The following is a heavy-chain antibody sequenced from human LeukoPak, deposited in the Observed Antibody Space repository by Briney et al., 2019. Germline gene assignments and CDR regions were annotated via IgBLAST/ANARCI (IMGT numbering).Heavy chain of an antibody. J-gene: IGHJ4*02. CDR2: ISGSGGST. V-gene: IGHV3-23*01. Sequence: GGSLRLSCAASGFTFSSYAMSWVRQAPGKGLEWVSAISGSGGSTYYADSVKGRFTISRDNPKNTLYLQMNSLRAEDTAVYYCAKVSQIRFLEWLSGFYFDYWSQGTLVTVSS. CDR3: AKVSQIRFLEWLSGFYFDY. CDR1: GFTFSSYA. D-gene: IGHD3-3*01.